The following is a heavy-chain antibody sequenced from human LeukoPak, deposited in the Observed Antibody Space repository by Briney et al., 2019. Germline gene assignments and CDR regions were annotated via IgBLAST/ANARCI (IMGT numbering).Heavy chain of an antibody. V-gene: IGHV3-7*03. J-gene: IGHJ4*02. CDR2: IKQGGNEK. CDR3: VREDRSCYYY. Sequence: GGSLRLSCAASGFSFSSWWMSWVRQAPGKGLEWVANIKQGGNEKYYVDSVKGRFTISRDNDKNSLYLQMNSLRAEDTAVYYCVREDRSCYYYWGQGTLVTVSS. D-gene: IGHD2-15*01. CDR1: GFSFSSWW.